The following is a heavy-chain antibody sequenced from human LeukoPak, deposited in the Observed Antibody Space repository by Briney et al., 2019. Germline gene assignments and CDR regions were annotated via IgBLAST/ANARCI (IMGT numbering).Heavy chain of an antibody. CDR2: INPSGGST. D-gene: IGHD2-15*01. CDR3: ARAPGGGTFDY. Sequence: ASVKVSCKASGYTFTSYYMHWVRQAPGQGLEWMGIINPSGGSTSYAQKFQGRVTMTGDTSTSTVYMELSSLRSEDTAVYYCARAPGGGTFDYWGQGTLVTVSS. CDR1: GYTFTSYY. V-gene: IGHV1-46*01. J-gene: IGHJ4*02.